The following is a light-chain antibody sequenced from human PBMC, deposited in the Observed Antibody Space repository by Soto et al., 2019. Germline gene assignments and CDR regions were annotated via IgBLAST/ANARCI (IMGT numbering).Light chain of an antibody. V-gene: IGKV3-20*01. CDR2: GAS. CDR1: QSVSSTY. CDR3: QQYGSSPVT. Sequence: EIVLTQSPCTLSLSPGEGATLSCRASQSVSSTYLAWYQQKPGQAPRLLIYGASIRATGIPDRFSGSGSGTDFTLTISRLEPEDFAVYYCQQYGSSPVTFGQGTRLEIK. J-gene: IGKJ5*01.